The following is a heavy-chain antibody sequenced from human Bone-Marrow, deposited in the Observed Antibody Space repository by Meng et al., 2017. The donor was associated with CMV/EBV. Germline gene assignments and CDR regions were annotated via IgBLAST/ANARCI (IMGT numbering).Heavy chain of an antibody. J-gene: IGHJ5*02. CDR2: INHSGST. CDR1: GGSFSGYY. V-gene: IGHV4-34*01. CDR3: ARADFCSANPLEA. D-gene: IGHD3-3*01. Sequence: GSLRLSCAVYGGSFSGYYWSWIRQPPGKGLEWIGEINHSGSTNYNPSLKSRVTISVDTSKNQFSLKLSSVTAADTAVYYCARADFCSANPLEAWGQGTLVTVSS.